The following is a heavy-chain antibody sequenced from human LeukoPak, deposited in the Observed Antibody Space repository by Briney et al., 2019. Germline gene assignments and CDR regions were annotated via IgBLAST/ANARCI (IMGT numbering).Heavy chain of an antibody. J-gene: IGHJ5*02. V-gene: IGHV3-30*18. CDR2: ISYDGSNK. D-gene: IGHD6-13*01. Sequence: GGSLRLSCAASGFTFSSYGMHWVRQAPGKGLEWVAVISYDGSNKYDADSVKGRFTISRDNSKNTLYLQMNSLRAEDTAVYYCAKDAVERYSSSWYYWVPAETPYNWFDPWGQGTLVTVSS. CDR1: GFTFSSYG. CDR3: AKDAVERYSSSWYYWVPAETPYNWFDP.